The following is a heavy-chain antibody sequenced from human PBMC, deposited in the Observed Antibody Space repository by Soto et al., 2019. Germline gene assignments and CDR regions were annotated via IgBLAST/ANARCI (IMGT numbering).Heavy chain of an antibody. D-gene: IGHD1-26*01. Sequence: SETLSLTCTVSGGSISSSSYYWGWIRQPPGKGLEWIGTIYYSGSTYYNPSLKSRVTISVDTSKNQFSLKLSSVTAADTAVYYCARLLSGSYSPPVNYHYYGMDVWGQGTTVTVSS. CDR3: ARLLSGSYSPPVNYHYYGMDV. CDR1: GGSISSSSYY. CDR2: IYYSGST. J-gene: IGHJ6*02. V-gene: IGHV4-39*01.